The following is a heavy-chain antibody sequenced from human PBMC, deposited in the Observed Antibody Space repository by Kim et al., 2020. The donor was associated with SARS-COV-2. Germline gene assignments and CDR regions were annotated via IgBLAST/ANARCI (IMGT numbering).Heavy chain of an antibody. CDR3: ARDPRFLGVVITPNWFDP. J-gene: IGHJ5*02. CDR2: LNAGNGNT. Sequence: ASVKVSCKASGYTFSSYAMHWVRQAPGQRLEWMGWLNAGNGNTKSSQKFQGRVTITRDTSASTAYMELSSLRSEDTAVYYCARDPRFLGVVITPNWFDPW. V-gene: IGHV1-3*01. D-gene: IGHD3-3*01. CDR1: GYTFSSYA.